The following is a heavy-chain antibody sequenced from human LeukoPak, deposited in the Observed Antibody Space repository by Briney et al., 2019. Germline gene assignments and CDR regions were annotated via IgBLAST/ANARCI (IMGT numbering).Heavy chain of an antibody. CDR3: TKDYYSSGSFYNG. V-gene: IGHV3-23*01. CDR1: GFTFSSSA. CDR2: ISASGGNT. J-gene: IGHJ4*02. D-gene: IGHD3-10*01. Sequence: GRSLRLSCAASGFTFSSSAMNWVRQAPGKGLEWVSSISASGGNTYCPDSVKGRFTISRDNSKNTLYLQMNSLRAEDTALYYCTKDYYSSGSFYNGWGQGTLVTVSS.